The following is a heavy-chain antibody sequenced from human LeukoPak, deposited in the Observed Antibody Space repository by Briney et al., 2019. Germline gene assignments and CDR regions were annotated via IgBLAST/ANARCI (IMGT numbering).Heavy chain of an antibody. Sequence: SEALSLTCTVSGGSISSSTDYWGWIRQPPGKGLEWIGSIYYSGSTYYNPSLKSRVTIPVDTSKKQFSLKLNSVTAADTAVYYCARATYSSGWYWVYWGQGILVTVSS. CDR2: IYYSGST. CDR1: GGSISSSTDY. CDR3: ARATYSSGWYWVY. J-gene: IGHJ4*02. D-gene: IGHD6-19*01. V-gene: IGHV4-39*01.